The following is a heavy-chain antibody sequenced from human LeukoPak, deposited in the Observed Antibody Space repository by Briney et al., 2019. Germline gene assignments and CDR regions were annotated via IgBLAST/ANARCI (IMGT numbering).Heavy chain of an antibody. Sequence: GDSRKISCKGSDYRFTSYWIGWVRPMPGKGLEWMGIIYPGDSDNRCSPSFQGQVTISADKSISTAYLQWSSLKASDTAMYYCARRIAVAGHYFDYWGQGTLVTVSS. CDR1: DYRFTSYW. CDR2: IYPGDSDN. D-gene: IGHD6-19*01. J-gene: IGHJ4*02. V-gene: IGHV5-51*01. CDR3: ARRIAVAGHYFDY.